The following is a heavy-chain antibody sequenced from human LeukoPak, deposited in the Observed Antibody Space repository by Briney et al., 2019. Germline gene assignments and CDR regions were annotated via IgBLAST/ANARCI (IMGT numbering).Heavy chain of an antibody. V-gene: IGHV3-11*01. CDR2: ITSSGSIT. Sequence: GGSLRLSCTASGFTFSDHYMSWFCLSPGKGLEWLSYITSSGSITDYADSVKGRFTISRDNAKNTMFLQMNSLRPEDTAVYYCARDPDYGDPQWGKRPLVTVSS. D-gene: IGHD4-17*01. CDR3: ARDPDYGDPQ. J-gene: IGHJ4*02. CDR1: GFTFSDHY.